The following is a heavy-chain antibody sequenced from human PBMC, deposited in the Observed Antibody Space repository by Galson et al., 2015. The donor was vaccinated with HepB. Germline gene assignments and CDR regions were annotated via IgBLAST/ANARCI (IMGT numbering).Heavy chain of an antibody. Sequence: SVKVSCKASGFTFTSSAMQWVRQARGQRLEWIGWIVVGSGNTNYAQKFQERVTITRDMSTSTAYMELCSLRSEDTAVYYCAAADYDFWSGYYLWGQGTLVTVSS. CDR1: GFTFTSSA. J-gene: IGHJ4*02. D-gene: IGHD3-3*01. V-gene: IGHV1-58*02. CDR2: IVVGSGNT. CDR3: AAADYDFWSGYYL.